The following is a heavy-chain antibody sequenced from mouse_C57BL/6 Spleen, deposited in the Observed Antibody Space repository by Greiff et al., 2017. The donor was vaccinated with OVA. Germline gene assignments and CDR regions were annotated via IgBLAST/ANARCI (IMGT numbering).Heavy chain of an antibody. CDR2: ISSGGSYT. J-gene: IGHJ3*01. CDR3: ARHRDYGSSPFAY. D-gene: IGHD1-1*01. CDR1: GFTFSSYG. Sequence: EVKLMESGGDLVKPGGSLKLSCAASGFTFSSYGMSWVRQTPDKRLEWVATISSGGSYTYYPDSVKGRFTISRDNAKNTLYLQMSSLKSEDTAMYYCARHRDYGSSPFAYWGQGTLVTVSA. V-gene: IGHV5-6*01.